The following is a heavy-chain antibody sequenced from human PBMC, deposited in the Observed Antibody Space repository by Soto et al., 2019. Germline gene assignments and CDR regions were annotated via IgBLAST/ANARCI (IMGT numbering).Heavy chain of an antibody. J-gene: IGHJ6*03. CDR2: MSPNNGNT. V-gene: IGHV1-18*01. D-gene: IGHD1-26*01. CDR3: ARVAASGYYYYMDV. Sequence: ASVKVSCKASGYTFTSYDINWVRQATGQGLEWLGWMSPNNGNTNYAQKLQGRVTMTTDTSTSTAYMELRSLRSDDTAVYYCARVAASGYYYYMDVWGKGTTVTVSS. CDR1: GYTFTSYD.